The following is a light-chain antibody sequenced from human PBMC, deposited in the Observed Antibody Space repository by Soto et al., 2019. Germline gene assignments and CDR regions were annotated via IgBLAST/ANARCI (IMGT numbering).Light chain of an antibody. Sequence: EIVLTQSPGTLSLSPGERATLSCRASQSVSSSYLAWYQQKPGQAPRLLIYGAYSRTTGIPDRFSGSGSGTDLALTISRLESEDFAVYYCQQYGSSPTWTFGQGTKVEIK. CDR2: GAY. V-gene: IGKV3-20*01. CDR1: QSVSSSY. J-gene: IGKJ1*01. CDR3: QQYGSSPTWT.